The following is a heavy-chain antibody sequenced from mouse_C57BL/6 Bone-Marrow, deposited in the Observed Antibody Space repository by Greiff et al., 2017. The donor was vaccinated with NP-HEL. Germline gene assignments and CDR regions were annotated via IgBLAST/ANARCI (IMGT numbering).Heavy chain of an antibody. J-gene: IGHJ4*01. CDR1: GYSITSDY. CDR2: LSYSGST. V-gene: IGHV3-8*01. D-gene: IGHD2-2*01. CDR3: ARSPLWLRRNYYAMDY. Sequence: EVKLMESGPGLAKPSQTLSLTCSVTGYSITSDYWNWIRKFPGNKLEYMGYLSYSGSTYYNPSLKSRISITRDTSKNQYYLQLNSVTTEDTATYYCARSPLWLRRNYYAMDYGGQGTSVTVSS.